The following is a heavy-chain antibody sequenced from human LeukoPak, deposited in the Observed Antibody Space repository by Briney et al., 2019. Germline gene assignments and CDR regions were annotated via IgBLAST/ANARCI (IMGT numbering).Heavy chain of an antibody. CDR2: MNPNSGNT. CDR1: GYTFTSYD. Sequence: PSVKVSCKASGYTFTSYDINWVGHATGQGLEWMGWMNPNSGNTGYAQKFQGRATITRKTSIRTTYRELSSLRSEDTAVYYCARDSTAAAFDYGGQGTLVTASS. D-gene: IGHD2-2*01. V-gene: IGHV1-8*03. CDR3: ARDSTAAAFDY. J-gene: IGHJ4*02.